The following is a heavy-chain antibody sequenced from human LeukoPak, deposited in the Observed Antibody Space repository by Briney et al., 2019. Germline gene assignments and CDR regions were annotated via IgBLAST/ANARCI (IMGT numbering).Heavy chain of an antibody. J-gene: IGHJ4*02. D-gene: IGHD7-27*01. Sequence: SGRSLTLSCAASGFTFNTYAMNWVRQAPGKGLEWVAVVSYDGSNKYYADSVQGRFTVSRDNSKNTLYLHMNTLRIEDTAVYYCARDNNWGSTHYWGQGTLVTVSS. CDR2: VSYDGSNK. CDR1: GFTFNTYA. CDR3: ARDNNWGSTHY. V-gene: IGHV3-30-3*01.